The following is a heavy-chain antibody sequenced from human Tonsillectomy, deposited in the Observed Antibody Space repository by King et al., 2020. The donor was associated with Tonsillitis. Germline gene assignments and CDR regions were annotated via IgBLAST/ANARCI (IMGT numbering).Heavy chain of an antibody. CDR1: GGSISSYF. CDR3: ARGTMVRCTGYWFDP. Sequence: VQLQESGPGLVKPSETLSLTCSVSGGSISSYFWTWIRQSPGKGLEWIGYMYYSGSTNYNPSLKSRVTISVDTSKNKFSLKLSSVTAADTAVYYCARGTMVRCTGYWFDPWGQGTLVTVSS. V-gene: IGHV4-59*01. CDR2: MYYSGST. D-gene: IGHD3-10*01. J-gene: IGHJ5*02.